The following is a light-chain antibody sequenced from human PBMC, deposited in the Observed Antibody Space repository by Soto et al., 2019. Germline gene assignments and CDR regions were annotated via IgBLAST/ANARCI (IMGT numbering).Light chain of an antibody. CDR3: AAWDDSLSGVV. Sequence: QSVLTQPPSASGTPGQRVTISCTGSSSNIGSNYVYWYQQLPGTAPKLLIYSNNQRPSGVADRFSVSKSGTSASLAISGLRSEDEADYYCAAWDDSLSGVVFGGGTKLTVL. CDR1: SSNIGSNY. CDR2: SNN. V-gene: IGLV1-47*02. J-gene: IGLJ2*01.